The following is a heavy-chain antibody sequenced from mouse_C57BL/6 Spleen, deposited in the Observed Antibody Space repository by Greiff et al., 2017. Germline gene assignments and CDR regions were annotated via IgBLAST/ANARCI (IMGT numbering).Heavy chain of an antibody. D-gene: IGHD2-4*01. J-gene: IGHJ4*01. Sequence: VQLQQPGAELVRPGTSVKLSCKASGYTFTSYWMHWVKQRPGQGLAWIGVIDPSDSYTNYNQKFKGKATLTVDTSSSTANMQLSSLTSEDSAVYYCARSGYDFLYAMDYWGQGTSVTVSS. CDR1: GYTFTSYW. V-gene: IGHV1-59*01. CDR2: IDPSDSYT. CDR3: ARSGYDFLYAMDY.